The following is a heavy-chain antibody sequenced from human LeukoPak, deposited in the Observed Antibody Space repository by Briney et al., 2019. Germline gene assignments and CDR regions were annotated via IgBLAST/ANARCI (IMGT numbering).Heavy chain of an antibody. CDR2: MNPNSGNT. CDR1: GYTFTSYD. D-gene: IGHD6-19*01. V-gene: IGHV1-8*03. J-gene: IGHJ4*02. Sequence: ASVKVFCKASGYTFTSYDINWVRRATGQGLVGMAWMNPNSGNTGYAQKFQGRVTITRNTSTSTAYMELSSLRSEDTAVYYCARGVVRGGWYHLFDYWGQGTLVTVSS. CDR3: ARGVVRGGWYHLFDY.